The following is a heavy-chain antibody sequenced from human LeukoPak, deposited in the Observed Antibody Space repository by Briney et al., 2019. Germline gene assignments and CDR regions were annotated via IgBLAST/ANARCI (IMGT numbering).Heavy chain of an antibody. CDR3: AAGPYGGNTPFDY. J-gene: IGHJ4*02. CDR2: LSPSGASI. CDR1: GFTFGSYA. V-gene: IGHV3-23*01. D-gene: IGHD4-23*01. Sequence: GSLRLSCAASGFTFGSYAMSWVRQAPGRGLEWVSSLSPSGASIYYADSAKGRFSISRDNSKNTLYLQMNNLRAEDTALYYCAAGPYGGNTPFDYWGQGTLVTISS.